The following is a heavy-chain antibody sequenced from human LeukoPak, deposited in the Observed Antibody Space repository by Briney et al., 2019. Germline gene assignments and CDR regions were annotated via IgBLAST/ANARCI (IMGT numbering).Heavy chain of an antibody. CDR2: ISYDGSNK. J-gene: IGHJ4*02. D-gene: IGHD4-17*01. V-gene: IGHV3-30-3*01. CDR3: ARGDYGDYVKTLLDY. CDR1: GFTFCSYA. Sequence: GGSLRLSCAASGFTFCSYAMHSVRQAPGKGLEWVAVISYDGSNKYYADSVKGRFTISRDNSKNTLYLQMNSLRAEDTAVYNCARGDYGDYVKTLLDYWGQGTLVTVSS.